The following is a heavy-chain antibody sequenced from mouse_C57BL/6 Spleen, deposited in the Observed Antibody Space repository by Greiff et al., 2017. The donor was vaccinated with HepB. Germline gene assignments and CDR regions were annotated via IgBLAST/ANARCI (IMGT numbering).Heavy chain of an antibody. D-gene: IGHD3-2*02. CDR2: IYPRSGNT. V-gene: IGHV1-81*01. CDR3: ARGQLRSYYFDY. J-gene: IGHJ2*01. Sequence: QVQLQQSGAELARPGASVKLSCKASGYTFTSYGISWVKQRTGQGLEWIGEIYPRSGNTYYNEKFKGKATLTADKSSSTAYMELRSLTSEDSAVYFCARGQLRSYYFDYWGQGTTLTVSS. CDR1: GYTFTSYG.